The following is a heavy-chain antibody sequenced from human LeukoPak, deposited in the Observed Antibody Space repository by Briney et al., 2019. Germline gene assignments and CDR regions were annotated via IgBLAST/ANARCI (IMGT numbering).Heavy chain of an antibody. CDR1: GFTFSSYS. D-gene: IGHD2/OR15-2a*01. V-gene: IGHV3-21*01. J-gene: IGHJ4*02. CDR2: ISSSSSYI. CDR3: ARDQPKNFDY. Sequence: GGSLRLSCAASGFTFSSYSMNWVRQAPAKGLEWVSSISSSSSYIYYADSVKGRFTISRDNAKNSLYLQMNSLRAEDTAVYYCARDQPKNFDYWGQGTLVTVSS.